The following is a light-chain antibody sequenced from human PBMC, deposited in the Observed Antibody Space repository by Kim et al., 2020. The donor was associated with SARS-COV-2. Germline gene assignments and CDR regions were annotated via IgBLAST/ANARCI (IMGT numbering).Light chain of an antibody. CDR1: QGISNN. CDR2: AAS. Sequence: DIQMTQSPSSLSASVGDRVTITCRASQGISNNLAWYQHKPGKVPTLLIFAASTLQSGVPSRFSGSGSGTDFTLTISSLQPEDFATYYCKKYNSAPWTFGQGTKVEI. J-gene: IGKJ1*01. CDR3: KKYNSAPWT. V-gene: IGKV1-27*01.